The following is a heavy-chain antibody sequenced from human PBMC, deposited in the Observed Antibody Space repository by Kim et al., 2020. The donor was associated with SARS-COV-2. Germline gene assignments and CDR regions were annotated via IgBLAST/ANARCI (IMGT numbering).Heavy chain of an antibody. CDR3: ARVSDWAAAGTLDWYFDP. CDR1: GFTFSSYA. J-gene: IGHJ2*01. V-gene: IGHV3-30-3*01. D-gene: IGHD6-13*01. CDR2: ISYDGSNK. Sequence: GGSLRLSCAASGFTFSSYAMHWVRQAPGKGLEWVAVISYDGSNKYYADSVKGRFTISRDNSKNTLYLQMNSLRAEDTAVYYCARVSDWAAAGTLDWYFDPWGRGTLVTVSS.